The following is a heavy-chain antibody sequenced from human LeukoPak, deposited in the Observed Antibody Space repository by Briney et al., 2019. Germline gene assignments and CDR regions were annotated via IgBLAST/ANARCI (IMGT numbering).Heavy chain of an antibody. V-gene: IGHV4-4*07. CDR2: IYVTGST. J-gene: IGHJ6*03. Sequence: SETLSLTCTVSGASISSYYWSWIRQPAGKALEWIGRIYVTGSTTYNPSLESRVTMSVDTSKNQFSLKLSSVTAADTAVYYCARLLLDYGDHNYYYYYMDVWGKGTTVTISS. CDR3: ARLLLDYGDHNYYYYYMDV. D-gene: IGHD4-17*01. CDR1: GASISSYY.